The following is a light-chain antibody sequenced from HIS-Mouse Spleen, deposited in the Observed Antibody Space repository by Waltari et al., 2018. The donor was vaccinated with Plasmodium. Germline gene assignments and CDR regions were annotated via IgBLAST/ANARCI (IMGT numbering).Light chain of an antibody. CDR1: QGISSY. V-gene: IGKV1-9*01. J-gene: IGKJ4*01. CDR2: AAS. Sequence: DIQLTQSPSFLSASVGARVTITCRASQGISSYLAWYQQKPGKAPKLLIYAASTLPSGVPSRFSGSGSGTEFTLTISSLQPEDFATYYCQQLNSYPLTFGGGTKVEIK. CDR3: QQLNSYPLT.